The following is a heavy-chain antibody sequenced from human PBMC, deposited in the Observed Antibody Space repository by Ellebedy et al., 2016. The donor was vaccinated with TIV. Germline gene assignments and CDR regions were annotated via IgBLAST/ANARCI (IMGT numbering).Heavy chain of an antibody. CDR3: ASDRRRIVRFLKWCGDRYYGMDV. D-gene: IGHD3-3*01. CDR1: GYTFTSYG. V-gene: IGHV1-18*01. Sequence: AASVKVSCKASGYTFTSYGLSWVRQAPGQGLEWMGWISAYNGNTNYAQKLPGRVTMTTDTSTSTAYMELRNLRYDHTAVYYCASDRRRIVRFLKWCGDRYYGMDVWGQGTTVTVSS. J-gene: IGHJ6*02. CDR2: ISAYNGNT.